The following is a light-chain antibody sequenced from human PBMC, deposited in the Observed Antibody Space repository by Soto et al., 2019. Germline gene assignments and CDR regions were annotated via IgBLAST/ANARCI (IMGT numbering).Light chain of an antibody. CDR2: EVS. V-gene: IGLV2-8*01. Sequence: QSVLTQPPSASGSPGQSVTLSCTGTSSDVGGYNYVSWYQQHPGKAPKLMIYEVSKRPSGVPDRFSGSKSGNTASLTVSGLQAEDEADYYCSSYAGSNNWVFGGGTMLTFL. CDR1: SSDVGGYNY. CDR3: SSYAGSNNWV. J-gene: IGLJ2*01.